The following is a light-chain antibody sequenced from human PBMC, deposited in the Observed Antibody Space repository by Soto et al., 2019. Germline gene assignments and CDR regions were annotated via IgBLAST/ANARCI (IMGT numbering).Light chain of an antibody. CDR2: EVS. V-gene: IGLV2-14*01. CDR1: SSDVGGYNY. Sequence: QSVLTQPASVSGSPGQSITISCTGTSSDVGGYNYVSWYQQHPGKAPKLMIYEVSNRPSGVSNRFSGSKSGNTASLTISGLQAEDEADYYCSSYTSSSNREVVFGGGTKLTVL. CDR3: SSYTSSSNREVV. J-gene: IGLJ2*01.